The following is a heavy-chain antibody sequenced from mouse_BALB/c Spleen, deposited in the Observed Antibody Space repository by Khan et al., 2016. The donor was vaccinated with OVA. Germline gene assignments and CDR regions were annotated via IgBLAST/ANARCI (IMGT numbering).Heavy chain of an antibody. CDR1: GYSITSDYA. J-gene: IGHJ2*01. CDR2: ISYSGNT. CDR3: ARVYGGDFDY. Sequence: EVQLLETGPGLVKPSQSLYLTCTVTGYSITSDYAWNWIRQFPGNKLEWMGFISYSGNTNYNPSLKSRISITRDTSKNQFFLQLNSVTTEDTATYYCARVYGGDFDYWGQGTTLTVSS. V-gene: IGHV3-2*02. D-gene: IGHD1-1*01.